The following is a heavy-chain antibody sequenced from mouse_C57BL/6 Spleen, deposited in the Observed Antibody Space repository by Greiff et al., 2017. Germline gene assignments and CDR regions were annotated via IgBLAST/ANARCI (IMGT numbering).Heavy chain of an antibody. V-gene: IGHV1-61*01. Sequence: QVQLQQPGAELVRPGSSVKLSCKASGYTFTSYWMDWVKQRPGQGLEWIGNIYPSDSETHYNQKFKDKATLTVDKSSSTAYMQLSSLTSEDSAVYYGARSAQATAYWGQGTLVTVSA. CDR1: GYTFTSYW. CDR3: ARSAQATAY. D-gene: IGHD3-2*02. J-gene: IGHJ3*01. CDR2: IYPSDSET.